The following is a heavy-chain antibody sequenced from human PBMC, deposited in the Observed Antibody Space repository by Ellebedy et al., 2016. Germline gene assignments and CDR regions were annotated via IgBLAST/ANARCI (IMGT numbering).Heavy chain of an antibody. CDR3: ARLPRRSIFGYFDY. CDR2: ISFSGFI. CDR1: GASVSSDY. Sequence: SETLSLTCTVSGASVSSDYWTWIRQPPGKGLEWIGYISFSGFIKYNPSRKSRVSISGDTSKTQFSLNLNSVTAADTAVYYCARLPRRSIFGYFDYWGQGALVTVSS. J-gene: IGHJ4*02. V-gene: IGHV4-59*02. D-gene: IGHD3-3*02.